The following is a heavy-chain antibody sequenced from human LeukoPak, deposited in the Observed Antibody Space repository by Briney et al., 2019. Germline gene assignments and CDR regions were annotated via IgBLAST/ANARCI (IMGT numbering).Heavy chain of an antibody. CDR3: ARQGDSTKGYYLDWFDP. V-gene: IGHV4-39*01. Sequence: SETLSLTCTVSGDSISTSDYHWGWMRQPPGKGPEWIGTLYHSGSTHHNPSLESRITISVDTSKNQFSLKLYSVTAADTAVYYCARQGDSTKGYYLDWFDPWGQGTLVTVSS. J-gene: IGHJ5*02. CDR2: LYHSGST. CDR1: GDSISTSDYH. D-gene: IGHD3-3*01.